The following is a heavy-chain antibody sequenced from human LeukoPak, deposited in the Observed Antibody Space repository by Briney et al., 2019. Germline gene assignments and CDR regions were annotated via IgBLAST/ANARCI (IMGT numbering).Heavy chain of an antibody. V-gene: IGHV1-8*01. CDR3: ATRNSSSWSTDY. Sequence: ASVKVSCKASGYTFTSYDINWVRQATGQGLEWMGWMNPNSGNTGYAQKFQGRVTMTEDTSTDTAYMELSSLRSEDTAVYYCATRNSSSWSTDYWGQGTLVTVSS. D-gene: IGHD6-13*01. CDR1: GYTFTSYD. CDR2: MNPNSGNT. J-gene: IGHJ4*02.